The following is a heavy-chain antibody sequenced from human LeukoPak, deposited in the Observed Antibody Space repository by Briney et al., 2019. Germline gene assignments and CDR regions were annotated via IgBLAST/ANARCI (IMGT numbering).Heavy chain of an antibody. CDR2: IYYSGST. V-gene: IGHV4-59*01. CDR3: ASSSSWYSSFGYFDY. CDR1: GGSISSYY. D-gene: IGHD6-13*01. J-gene: IGHJ4*02. Sequence: SETLSLTCTVSGGSISSYYWSWIRRPPGKGLEWIGYIYYSGSTNYNPSLKSRVTISVDTSKNQFSLKLSSVTAADTAVYYCASSSSWYSSFGYFDYWGQGTLVTVSS.